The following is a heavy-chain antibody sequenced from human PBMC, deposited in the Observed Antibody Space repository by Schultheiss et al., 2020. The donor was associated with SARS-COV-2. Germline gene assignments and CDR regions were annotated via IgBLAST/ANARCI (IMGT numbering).Heavy chain of an antibody. CDR3: AREGGWFDP. Sequence: SETLSLTCAVYGGSFSDYYWSWIRQPPGKGLEWIGEINHRGSTNYNPSLKSRVTISVDKSKNQFSLKLSSVTAADTAVYYCAREGGWFDPWGQGTLVTVS. CDR1: GGSFSDYY. D-gene: IGHD3-16*01. J-gene: IGHJ5*02. CDR2: INHRGST. V-gene: IGHV4-34*01.